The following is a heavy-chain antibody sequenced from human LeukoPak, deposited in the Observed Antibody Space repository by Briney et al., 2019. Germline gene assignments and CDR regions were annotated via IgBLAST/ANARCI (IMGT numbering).Heavy chain of an antibody. V-gene: IGHV3-21*01. CDR2: IGSSSIYM. J-gene: IGHJ4*02. Sequence: GGSLRLSCAASGFTFSYAWMTWVRQAPGKGLECVSSIGSSSIYMYYADSVKGRFTISRDNAKNSLYLQMNSLRAEDTAVYYCARVGGTLAQWFGDYWGQGTLVTVSS. CDR1: GFTFSYAW. CDR3: ARVGGTLAQWFGDY. D-gene: IGHD3-10*01.